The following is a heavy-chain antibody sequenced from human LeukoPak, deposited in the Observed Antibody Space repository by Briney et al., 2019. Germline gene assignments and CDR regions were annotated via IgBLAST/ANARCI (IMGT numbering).Heavy chain of an antibody. V-gene: IGHV1-2*02. J-gene: IGHJ5*01. D-gene: IGHD3-9*01. CDR3: ARVEESVGLRYFDWFDY. CDR1: GYTFTGYY. CDR2: INPNSGGT. Sequence: ASVKVSCKASGYTFTGYYMHWVRQAPGQGLEWMGWINPNSGGTNYAQKFQGRVTMTRDTSISTAYMELSRLRSDDTAVYYCARVEESVGLRYFDWFDYWGQGTLVTVSS.